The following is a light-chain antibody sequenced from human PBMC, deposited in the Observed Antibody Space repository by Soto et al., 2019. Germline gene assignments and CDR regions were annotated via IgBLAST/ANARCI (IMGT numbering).Light chain of an antibody. CDR1: QSVSSSY. Sequence: EIVLTQSPGTLSLSPGERATLSCRASQSVSSSYLAWYQQKPGQAPRLLIYGASSRATGIPDRFSGSGYGTDFALTISRLEPEDFAVYYCQQYGRSPWTFGEGTKVEI. CDR3: QQYGRSPWT. J-gene: IGKJ1*01. CDR2: GAS. V-gene: IGKV3-20*01.